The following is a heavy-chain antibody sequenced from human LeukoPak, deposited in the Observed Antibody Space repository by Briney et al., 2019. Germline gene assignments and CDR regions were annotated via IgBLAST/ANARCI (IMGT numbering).Heavy chain of an antibody. CDR2: ISGSGGST. J-gene: IGHJ3*02. CDR1: GFTVSSNY. CDR3: ARGVNQVATILSVAFDI. Sequence: PGGSLGLSCAASGFTVSSNYMSWVRQAPGKGLEWVSAISGSGGSTYHADSVKGLFTISRDNSKNTLYLQMNSLRAEDTAVYYCARGVNQVATILSVAFDIWGQGTTVTVSS. V-gene: IGHV3-53*01. D-gene: IGHD5-12*01.